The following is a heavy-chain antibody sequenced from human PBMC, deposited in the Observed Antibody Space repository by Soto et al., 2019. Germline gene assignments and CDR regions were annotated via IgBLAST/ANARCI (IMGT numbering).Heavy chain of an antibody. Sequence: ASVKVSCKASGYTFTSYYMQWVRQAPAQGLDGMGIINPSGGSTNYAQKFQGRVTVTRDTSTSALYMELNSLRSEDTALYYCARDLASTSYFDFWGQGTMVTVYS. CDR3: ARDLASTSYFDF. CDR1: GYTFTSYY. J-gene: IGHJ4*02. V-gene: IGHV1-46*01. D-gene: IGHD1-1*01. CDR2: INPSGGST.